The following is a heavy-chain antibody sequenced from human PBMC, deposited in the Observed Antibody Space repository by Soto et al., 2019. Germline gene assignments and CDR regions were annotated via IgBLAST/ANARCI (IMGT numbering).Heavy chain of an antibody. J-gene: IGHJ5*02. CDR3: ARMGATSLRSPA. Sequence: PGGSLRISCAASGFTFSSYEMNWVRQAPGKGLEWVSYISSSGSTIFYADSVKGRFTISRDNARNSLYLQMNSLRADDTAVYYCARMGATSLRSPAWGQGXLVTVYS. V-gene: IGHV3-48*03. CDR1: GFTFSSYE. D-gene: IGHD3-16*01. CDR2: ISSSGSTI.